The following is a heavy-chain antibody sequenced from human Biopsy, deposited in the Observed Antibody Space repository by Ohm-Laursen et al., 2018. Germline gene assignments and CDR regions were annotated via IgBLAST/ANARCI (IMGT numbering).Heavy chain of an antibody. J-gene: IGHJ5*02. D-gene: IGHD3-3*01. V-gene: IGHV3-23*01. CDR1: GFTFSSYA. CDR2: ITVSADTT. CDR3: AKGGSITIFGVVINNCFDP. Sequence: SLRLSCTASGFTFSSYAMNWVRQAPGKGLEWVSAITVSADTTYYADSVRGRFTVSRDNSQNTLYLQMNSLRAEDTAIYYCAKGGSITIFGVVINNCFDPWGQGTRVTVSS.